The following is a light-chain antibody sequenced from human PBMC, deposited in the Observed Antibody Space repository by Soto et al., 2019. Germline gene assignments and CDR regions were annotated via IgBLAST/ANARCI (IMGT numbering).Light chain of an antibody. V-gene: IGLV3-21*04. Sequence: SYELTQPPSVSVAPGKTARITCGGNNMGSKSVHWYQQKPGQAPVLVIYYDSDRPSWIPERFSGSNSGNTATLTISRVEAGDEADYYCQVWDSSSDHPVCGGGTQLTVL. CDR2: YDS. CDR3: QVWDSSSDHPV. J-gene: IGLJ2*01. CDR1: NMGSKS.